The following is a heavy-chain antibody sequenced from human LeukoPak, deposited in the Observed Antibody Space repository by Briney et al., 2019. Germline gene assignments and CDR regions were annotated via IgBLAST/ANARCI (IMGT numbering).Heavy chain of an antibody. CDR3: AKVRYFDWYDY. D-gene: IGHD3-9*01. Sequence: GGSLRLSCAASGFTFSSYAKSWVRQAPGKGLEWVSANSGSGGSTYYADSVKGRFTISRDNSKNTLYLQMNSLRAEDTAVYYCAKVRYFDWYDYWGQGTLVTVSS. J-gene: IGHJ4*02. CDR1: GFTFSSYA. CDR2: NSGSGGST. V-gene: IGHV3-23*01.